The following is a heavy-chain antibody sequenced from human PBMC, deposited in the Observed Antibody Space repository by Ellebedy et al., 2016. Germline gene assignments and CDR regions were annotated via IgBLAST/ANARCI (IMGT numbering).Heavy chain of an antibody. CDR1: GGSISSSSYY. CDR3: ARTGSSSGADY. D-gene: IGHD6-6*01. V-gene: IGHV4-39*01. J-gene: IGHJ4*02. Sequence: SETLSLXXTVSGGSISSSSYYWGWIRQPPGKGLEWIGSIYYSGSTYYNPSLKSRVTISVDTSKNQFSLKLSSVTAADTAVYYCARTGSSSGADYWGQGTLVTVSS. CDR2: IYYSGST.